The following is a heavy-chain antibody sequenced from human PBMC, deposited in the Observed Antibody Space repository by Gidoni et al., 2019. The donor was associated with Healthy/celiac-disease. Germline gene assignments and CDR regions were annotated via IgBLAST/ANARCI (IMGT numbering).Heavy chain of an antibody. CDR2: IIPIFGTA. J-gene: IGHJ6*02. V-gene: IGHV1-69*01. CDR3: AKDQEMATTSVFRMDV. Sequence: QVQLVQSGAEVKKPGSSVKVSCKAPGRTFSSYAISWVRQAPGQGLEWMGGIIPIFGTANYAQKFQGRVTITADESTSTAYMELSSLRSEDTAVYYCAKDQEMATTSVFRMDVWGQGTTVTVSS. CDR1: GRTFSSYA. D-gene: IGHD5-12*01.